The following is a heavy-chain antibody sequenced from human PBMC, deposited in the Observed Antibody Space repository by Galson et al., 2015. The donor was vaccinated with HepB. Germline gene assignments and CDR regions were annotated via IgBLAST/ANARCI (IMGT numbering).Heavy chain of an antibody. J-gene: IGHJ3*01. V-gene: IGHV3-9*01. CDR1: GFKFDDHA. CDR2: ISWNSGSI. Sequence: SLRLSCAASGFKFDDHAMHWVRQPPGKGLEWVSRISWNSGSIEYADSMKGRFTISRDNAKNSLFLQMTSLRVEDTAFYYFVRDKMTIGPDAFDLWGPGTMVIVSS. CDR3: VRDKMTIGPDAFDL. D-gene: IGHD4/OR15-4a*01.